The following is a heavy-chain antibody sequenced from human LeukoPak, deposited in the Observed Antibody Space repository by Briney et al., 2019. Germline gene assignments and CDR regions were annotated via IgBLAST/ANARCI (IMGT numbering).Heavy chain of an antibody. CDR3: ARIYGSGSPR. J-gene: IGHJ4*02. V-gene: IGHV1-69*05. CDR2: IIPIFGTA. D-gene: IGHD3-10*01. Sequence: SVTVSCKASGGTFSSYAISWVRQAPGQGLEWMGGIIPIFGTANYPHKFQGRVTITTDESTSTAYMELSSLRSEDTAVYYCARIYGSGSPRWGQGTLVTVSS. CDR1: GGTFSSYA.